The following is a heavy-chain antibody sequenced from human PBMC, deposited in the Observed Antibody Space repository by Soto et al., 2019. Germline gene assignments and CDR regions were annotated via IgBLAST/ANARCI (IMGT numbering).Heavy chain of an antibody. J-gene: IGHJ4*02. CDR1: EFTYSSYG. Sequence: GVSLRHSFAASEFTYSSYGMHWIRQSPGKGLEWVARISYDGSNKYYGDSVKGRFTISRDNSKNTLSLQMNSLTVEDTAVYYCAKDFNPLTPDSYLARGGRGAVVPVSS. CDR2: ISYDGSNK. V-gene: IGHV3-30*18. CDR3: AKDFNPLTPDSYLAR. D-gene: IGHD3-3*02.